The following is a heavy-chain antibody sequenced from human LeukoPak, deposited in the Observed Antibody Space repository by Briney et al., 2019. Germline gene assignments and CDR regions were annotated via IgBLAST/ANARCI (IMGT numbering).Heavy chain of an antibody. Sequence: GGSLRLSCAASGFTFSSYSMNWVRQAPGKGLEWVSSISSSSSYIYYADSVKGRFTISRDNAKNSLYLQMNSLRAEDTAVYYCARAKWLPPYYFDYWGQGTLVTVSS. D-gene: IGHD6-19*01. J-gene: IGHJ4*02. CDR2: ISSSSSYI. CDR1: GFTFSSYS. CDR3: ARAKWLPPYYFDY. V-gene: IGHV3-21*01.